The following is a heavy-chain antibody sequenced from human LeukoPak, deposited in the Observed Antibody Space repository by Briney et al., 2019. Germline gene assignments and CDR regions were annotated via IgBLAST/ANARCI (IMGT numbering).Heavy chain of an antibody. CDR1: GFTFSSYA. V-gene: IGHV3-30*04. Sequence: HSGGSLRLSCAASGFTFSSYAMHWVRQAPGKGLEWVAVISYDGSNKYYADSVKGRFTISRDNSKNTLYLQMNSLRAEDTAVYYCARDRVVVPAATPVGYWGQGTLVTVSS. J-gene: IGHJ4*02. CDR2: ISYDGSNK. D-gene: IGHD2-2*01. CDR3: ARDRVVVPAATPVGY.